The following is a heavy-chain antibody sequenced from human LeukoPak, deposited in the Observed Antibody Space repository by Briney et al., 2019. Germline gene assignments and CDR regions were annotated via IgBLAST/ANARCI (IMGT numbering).Heavy chain of an antibody. V-gene: IGHV4-39*07. CDR2: LFYTGST. CDR1: SGAITSGTYY. J-gene: IGHJ4*02. D-gene: IGHD6-13*01. Sequence: SETLSLTCTVSSGAITSGTYYWGWIRQPPGKGLEWIATLFYTGSTYYNPSFKSRLTMSKDTSKYQFSKYQFSLNLSSVTAADTAVYYCATFITAGSMSTDYWGQGTLVTVSS. CDR3: ATFITAGSMSTDY.